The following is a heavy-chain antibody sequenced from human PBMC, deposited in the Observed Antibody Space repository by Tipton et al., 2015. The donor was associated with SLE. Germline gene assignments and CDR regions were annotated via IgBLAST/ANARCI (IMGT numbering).Heavy chain of an antibody. V-gene: IGHV4-59*11. J-gene: IGHJ2*01. CDR2: MSFSGRS. CDR1: GGSTTSHY. D-gene: IGHD6-19*01. CDR3: ARDRREQWLEGWYFDL. Sequence: TLSLTCAVSGGSTTSHYWNWIQQPPGKALEWLGYMSFSGRSNYNPSLKNRVTISLDTSKNQLSLKLSSVTAADTAVYYCARDRREQWLEGWYFDLWGRGTLVTVSS.